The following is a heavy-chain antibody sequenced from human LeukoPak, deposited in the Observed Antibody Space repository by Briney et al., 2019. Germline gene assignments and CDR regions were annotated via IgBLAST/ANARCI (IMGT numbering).Heavy chain of an antibody. Sequence: KASETLSLTCTVSGGSISSSTYYWGWIRQPPGKGLEWIGTIFYSGSTYYNPSLKSRLTISVDTSKNQYSLRLSSVTAADTAVYYGARHLRPYFDYWGQGTLVTVSS. CDR1: GGSISSSTYY. V-gene: IGHV4-39*01. D-gene: IGHD3-3*01. CDR3: ARHLRPYFDY. J-gene: IGHJ4*02. CDR2: IFYSGST.